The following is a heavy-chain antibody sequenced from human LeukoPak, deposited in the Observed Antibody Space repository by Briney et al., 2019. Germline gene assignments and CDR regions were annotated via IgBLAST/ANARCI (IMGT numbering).Heavy chain of an antibody. Sequence: ASVKVSCKASGYTFTGYYIHWLRQAPGQGLEWMGWINPTSFGTKYEQKFQGRVTMTRDTSISTDYMELSDLRSDDTAVYYCARFRGSGWYSFDLWGQGTLVTVSS. CDR1: GYTFTGYY. CDR2: INPTSFGT. CDR3: ARFRGSGWYSFDL. V-gene: IGHV1-2*02. J-gene: IGHJ5*02. D-gene: IGHD6-19*01.